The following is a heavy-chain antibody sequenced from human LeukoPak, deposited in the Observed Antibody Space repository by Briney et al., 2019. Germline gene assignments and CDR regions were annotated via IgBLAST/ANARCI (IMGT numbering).Heavy chain of an antibody. V-gene: IGHV3-20*04. CDR1: GFTFDDYG. D-gene: IGHD1-20*01. J-gene: IGHJ3*02. CDR2: INWNGGST. CDR3: ARERSNSDAFDI. Sequence: PGGSLRLSCAASGFTFDDYGMTWVRQAPGKGLEWVSDINWNGGSTGYADSVKGRFTISRDNTKNSLYLQMNSLRAEDTALYYCARERSNSDAFDIWGQGTMVTVSS.